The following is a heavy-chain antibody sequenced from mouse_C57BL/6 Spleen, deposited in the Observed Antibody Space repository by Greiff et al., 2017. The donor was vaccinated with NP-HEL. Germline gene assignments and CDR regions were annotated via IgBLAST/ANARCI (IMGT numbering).Heavy chain of an antibody. CDR2: ISYDGSN. D-gene: IGHD1-1*02. J-gene: IGHJ2*01. CDR1: GYSITSGYY. Sequence: VQLKESGPGLVKPSQSLSLTCSVTGYSITSGYYWNWIRQFPGNKLEWMGYISYDGSNNYNPSLKNRISITRDTSKNQFFLKLNSVTTEDTATYYCAREGGDGDVGYFDYWGQGTTLTVSS. V-gene: IGHV3-6*01. CDR3: AREGGDGDVGYFDY.